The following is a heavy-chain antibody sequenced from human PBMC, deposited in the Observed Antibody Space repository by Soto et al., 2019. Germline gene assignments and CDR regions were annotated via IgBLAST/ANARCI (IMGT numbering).Heavy chain of an antibody. Sequence: QVTLKESGPVLVKPTEPLTLTCTVSGFSLSNVRMGVSWIRQPPGKALECLAHIFSNDEKSYSTSLKSRLTISKDTSKSQVVLTMTNMDPVDTATYYCARMDSYSTYHWFDPWGQGTLVTVSS. CDR2: IFSNDEK. CDR1: GFSLSNVRMG. J-gene: IGHJ5*02. CDR3: ARMDSYSTYHWFDP. D-gene: IGHD6-13*01. V-gene: IGHV2-26*01.